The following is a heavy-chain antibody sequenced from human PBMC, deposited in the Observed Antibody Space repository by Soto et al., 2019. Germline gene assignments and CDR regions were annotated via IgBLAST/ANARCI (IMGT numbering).Heavy chain of an antibody. CDR2: ISSNSNYR. J-gene: IGHJ5*02. V-gene: IGHV3-21*06. CDR1: GFTLKNYT. CDR3: ATARSTSCSRTIREWFEP. Sequence: AGGSLRLSCAASGFTLKNYTMNWVRQAPGKGLEWVSSISSNSNYRYYADSVKVRFTISRDNGKNALYLQMSSLRAEDTAVYYCATARSTSCSRTIREWFEPWPRGXLVIVS. D-gene: IGHD1-1*01.